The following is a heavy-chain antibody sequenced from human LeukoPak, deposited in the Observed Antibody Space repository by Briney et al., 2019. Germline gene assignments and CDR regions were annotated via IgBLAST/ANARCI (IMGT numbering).Heavy chain of an antibody. CDR1: GGTFSSYA. Sequence: SVKVSCKASGGTFSSYAISWVRQAPGQGLEWMGRIIPIFGTANYAEKFQGRVTITADTSTDTAYMELSSLRSEYTAVYYCATGSATIGRWFDPGGQGTLVTVSS. CDR3: ATGSATIGRWFDP. CDR2: IIPIFGTA. J-gene: IGHJ5*02. D-gene: IGHD5-24*01. V-gene: IGHV1-69*06.